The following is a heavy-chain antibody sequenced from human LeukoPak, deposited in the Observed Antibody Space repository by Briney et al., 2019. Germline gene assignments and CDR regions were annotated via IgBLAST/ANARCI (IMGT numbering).Heavy chain of an antibody. J-gene: IGHJ4*02. V-gene: IGHV3-30*02. Sequence: GGSLRLSCAASGFTFSSYGLHWVRQAPGKGLEWVAFIRYDGSNKYYADSVKGRFTISRDNSKNTLYLQMNSLRAEDTAVYYCAKVCSASCYKEFDYWGQGTLVTASS. D-gene: IGHD2-2*01. CDR2: IRYDGSNK. CDR3: AKVCSASCYKEFDY. CDR1: GFTFSSYG.